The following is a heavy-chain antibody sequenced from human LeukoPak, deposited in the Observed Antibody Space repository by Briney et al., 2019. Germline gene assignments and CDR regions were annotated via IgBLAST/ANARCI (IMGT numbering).Heavy chain of an antibody. CDR1: SGSISSSSYY. CDR2: IYYSGST. J-gene: IGHJ3*02. D-gene: IGHD3-22*01. CDR3: ARLLYYYDSSGYTNDAFDI. V-gene: IGHV4-39*01. Sequence: PSETLSLTCTISSGSISSSSYYWGWIRQPPGKGLEWIGSIYYSGSTYYNPSLKSRVTISVDTSKNQFSLKLSSVTAADTAVYYCARLLYYYDSSGYTNDAFDIWGQGTMVTVSS.